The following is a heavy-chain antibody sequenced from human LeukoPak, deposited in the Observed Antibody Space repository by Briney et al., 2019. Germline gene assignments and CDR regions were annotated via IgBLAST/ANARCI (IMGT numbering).Heavy chain of an antibody. V-gene: IGHV3-30*04. Sequence: PGGSLRLSCVASGFTFRNYAMHWVRQAPGKGLEWVAFISNDEKTKYYADSVKGRFTISRDNSKNTLYLQMNSLRAEDTAVYYCAKDQQWPEHYYGMDVWGQGTTVTVSS. CDR1: GFTFRNYA. CDR2: ISNDEKTK. J-gene: IGHJ6*02. CDR3: AKDQQWPEHYYGMDV. D-gene: IGHD6-19*01.